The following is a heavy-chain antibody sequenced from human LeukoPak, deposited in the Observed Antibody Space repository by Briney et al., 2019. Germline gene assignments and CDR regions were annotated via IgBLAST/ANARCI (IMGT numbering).Heavy chain of an antibody. D-gene: IGHD3-10*01. CDR3: ARDDGFGEAYFDY. CDR1: GYSISSGYY. V-gene: IGHV4-38-2*02. J-gene: IGHJ4*02. Sequence: PSETLSLTCTVSGYSISSGYYWGWIRQPPGKGLEWIGSIYHSGSTYYNPSLKSRVTISVDTSKNQFSLKLSSVTAADTAVYYCARDDGFGEAYFDYWGQGTLVTVSS. CDR2: IYHSGST.